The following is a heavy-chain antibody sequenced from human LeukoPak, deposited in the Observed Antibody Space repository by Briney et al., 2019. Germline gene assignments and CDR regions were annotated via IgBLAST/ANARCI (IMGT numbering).Heavy chain of an antibody. Sequence: PGGSLRLSCAASGFTFSSYEMNWVRQAPGKGLEWVSYISSSGSTIYYADSVKGRFTISRDNAKNSLYLQMNSLRAEDTAVYYCARDSRLRWKGYYFDYWGQGTLVTVSS. J-gene: IGHJ4*02. V-gene: IGHV3-48*03. CDR1: GFTFSSYE. D-gene: IGHD4-23*01. CDR2: ISSSGSTI. CDR3: ARDSRLRWKGYYFDY.